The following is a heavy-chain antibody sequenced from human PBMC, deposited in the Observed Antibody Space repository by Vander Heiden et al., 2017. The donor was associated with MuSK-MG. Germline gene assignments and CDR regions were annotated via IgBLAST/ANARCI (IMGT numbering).Heavy chain of an antibody. V-gene: IGHV3-23*01. CDR2: ISGSGLTT. D-gene: IGHD3-22*01. CDR3: AKDGYYYDSSGYSETICDS. Sequence: EVQLLESGGGLVQPGGSLRLSCAASGFTFTDFSMSWVRQAPGKGLEWVSAISGSGLTTDYADSVKGRFTISRDNSKNTLNLQMNSLRAEDTAMYYCAKDGYYYDSSGYSETICDSWGEGTLVTVSS. J-gene: IGHJ4*02. CDR1: GFTFTDFS.